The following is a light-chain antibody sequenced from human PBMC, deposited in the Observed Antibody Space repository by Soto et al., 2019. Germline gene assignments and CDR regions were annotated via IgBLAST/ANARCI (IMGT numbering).Light chain of an antibody. CDR3: QQSNSYPWT. J-gene: IGKJ1*01. V-gene: IGKV1-5*01. Sequence: DIQMTHSPSSLSASVGDRVTITCLASQSISSWLAWYQQKPGKAPKLLIYDASSLESGVPSRFSGSGSGTEFTLTISSLQPDDFATYYCQQSNSYPWTFGQGTKVDIK. CDR2: DAS. CDR1: QSISSW.